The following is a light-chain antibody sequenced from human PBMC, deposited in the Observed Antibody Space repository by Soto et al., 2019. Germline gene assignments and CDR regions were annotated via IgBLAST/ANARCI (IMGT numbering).Light chain of an antibody. CDR2: GAS. CDR3: QQFGTSPPKT. Sequence: DIQLTQSPFFLSASVGDRVTISCRASQAIYSYLAWYQQKPGKAPKLLIFGASKLQSGVPSRFSGSGSGTDFTLTISRVEPEDFGVYYCQQFGTSPPKTFGQGTKLEI. CDR1: QAIYSY. J-gene: IGKJ2*01. V-gene: IGKV1-9*01.